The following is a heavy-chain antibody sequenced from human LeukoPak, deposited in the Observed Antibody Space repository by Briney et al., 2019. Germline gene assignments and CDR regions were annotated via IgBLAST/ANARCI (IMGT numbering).Heavy chain of an antibody. CDR3: ERGGGLDV. V-gene: IGHV3-7*03. CDR2: INHNGNVN. J-gene: IGHJ6*02. CDR1: GFTFSSYW. Sequence: GGSLRLSCAASGFTFSSYWMNWARQAPGKELEWVASINHNGNVNYYVDSVKGRFTISRDDAKNSLYLQMSNLRAEDTAVYFCERGGGLDVWGQGATVTVSS. D-gene: IGHD3-16*01.